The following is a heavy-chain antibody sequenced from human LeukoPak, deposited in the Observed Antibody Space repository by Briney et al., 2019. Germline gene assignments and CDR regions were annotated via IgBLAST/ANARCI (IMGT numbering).Heavy chain of an antibody. D-gene: IGHD1-14*01. Sequence: GGSLRLSCTASGLTFSTSGFNWVRQAPGKGLEWVASIGPTGSDRYHANSIKGRFTISRDNANNFLYLQMNSLRAEDTAVYYCATETNGRHYDYWGQGTLLTVSS. J-gene: IGHJ4*02. CDR1: GLTFSTSG. CDR2: IGPTGSDR. CDR3: ATETNGRHYDY. V-gene: IGHV3-21*06.